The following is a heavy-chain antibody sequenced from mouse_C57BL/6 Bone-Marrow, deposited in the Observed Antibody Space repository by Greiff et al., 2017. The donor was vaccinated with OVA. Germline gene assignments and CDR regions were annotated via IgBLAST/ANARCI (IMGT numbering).Heavy chain of an antibody. J-gene: IGHJ4*01. CDR3: ARSLYDYDGVDY. CDR1: GFTFTDYY. D-gene: IGHD2-4*01. CDR2: IRNKANGYTT. Sequence: EVQLQESGGGLVQPGGSLSLSCAASGFTFTDYYMSWVRQPPGKALEWLGFIRNKANGYTTEYSASVKGRFTISRDNSQSILYLQMNALRAEDSATYYCARSLYDYDGVDYWGQGTSVTVSS. V-gene: IGHV7-3*01.